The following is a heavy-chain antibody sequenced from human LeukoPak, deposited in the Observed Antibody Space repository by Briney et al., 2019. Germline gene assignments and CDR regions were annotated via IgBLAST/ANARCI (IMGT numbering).Heavy chain of an antibody. Sequence: GASVKVSCKASGYTFTGYYMHWVRQAPGQGLEWMGWINPNSGGTNYAQKFQGRVTMTRDTSISTAYMELSRLRSDDTAVYYCARDLELWFGEYNYYMDVWGKGTTVTISS. CDR1: GYTFTGYY. CDR2: INPNSGGT. D-gene: IGHD3-10*01. V-gene: IGHV1-2*02. CDR3: ARDLELWFGEYNYYMDV. J-gene: IGHJ6*03.